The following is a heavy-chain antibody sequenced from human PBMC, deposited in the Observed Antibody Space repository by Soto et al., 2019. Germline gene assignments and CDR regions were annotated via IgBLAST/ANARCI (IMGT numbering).Heavy chain of an antibody. CDR3: ARLRERIVEWGSSDY. D-gene: IGHD1-26*01. J-gene: IGHJ4*02. V-gene: IGHV3-33*01. CDR1: GFTFSTYG. CDR2: ISYDDSNK. Sequence: QVQLVESGGGVVQPGRSLRLSCAASGFTFSTYGMHWVRLAPGKGLEWVAFISYDDSNKYYPNSVKGRFTISRDNSKNTLYLQMNSLRAEDTAVYYCARLRERIVEWGSSDYWGQGILVTVSS.